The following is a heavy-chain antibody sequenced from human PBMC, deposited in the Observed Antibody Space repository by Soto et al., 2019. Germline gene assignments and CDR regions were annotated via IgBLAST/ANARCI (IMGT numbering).Heavy chain of an antibody. CDR3: THKGYGDYPLDY. CDR2: IYWDDSK. J-gene: IGHJ4*02. Sequence: QITLKESGPTLVKPTQTLTLTCTFSEFPLTTSGVGVGWIRQPPGKALEWLAVIYWDDSKHYSPSLKSRLTITKDTSKNQVVLTMTNMDPVDTATYYCTHKGYGDYPLDYWGQGTLVTVSS. D-gene: IGHD4-17*01. V-gene: IGHV2-5*02. CDR1: EFPLTTSGVG.